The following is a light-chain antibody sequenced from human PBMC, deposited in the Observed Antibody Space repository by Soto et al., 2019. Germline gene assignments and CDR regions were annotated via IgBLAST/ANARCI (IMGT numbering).Light chain of an antibody. V-gene: IGLV2-18*01. CDR2: EVS. CDR3: SLYTSSSTFV. J-gene: IGLJ1*01. Sequence: ALTQPPSVSGSPGQSVTISCTGTSSDVGSYNRVSWYQQPPGTAPKLMIYEVSNRPSGVPDRFSGSKSGNTASLTISGLQAEDEADYYCSLYTSSSTFVFGTGTKVTVL. CDR1: SSDVGSYNR.